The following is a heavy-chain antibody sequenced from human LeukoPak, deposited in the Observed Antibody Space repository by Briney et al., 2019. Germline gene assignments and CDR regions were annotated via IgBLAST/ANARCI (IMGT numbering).Heavy chain of an antibody. Sequence: SETLSLTCTVSGGSISSSSYYWGWIRQPPGKGLEWIGSIYYSGSTYYNPSLKSRVTISVDTSKNQFSLKLSSVTAADTAVYYCARLATDRIFDYWGQGTLVTVSS. CDR3: ARLATDRIFDY. J-gene: IGHJ4*02. D-gene: IGHD5-24*01. CDR1: GGSISSSSYY. CDR2: IYYSGST. V-gene: IGHV4-39*07.